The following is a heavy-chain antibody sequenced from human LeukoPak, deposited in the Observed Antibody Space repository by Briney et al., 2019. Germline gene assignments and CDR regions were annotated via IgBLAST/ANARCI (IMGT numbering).Heavy chain of an antibody. CDR2: ISYDGSNK. D-gene: IGHD6-13*01. CDR1: GFTFSSYA. Sequence: PGRSLRLSCAASGFTFSSYAMHWVRQAPGKGLEWVAVISYDGSNKYYADSVKGRFTISRDNSKNTLCLQMNSLRAEDTAVYYCARGYSSSWTPFDYWGQGTLVTVSS. V-gene: IGHV3-30*04. CDR3: ARGYSSSWTPFDY. J-gene: IGHJ4*02.